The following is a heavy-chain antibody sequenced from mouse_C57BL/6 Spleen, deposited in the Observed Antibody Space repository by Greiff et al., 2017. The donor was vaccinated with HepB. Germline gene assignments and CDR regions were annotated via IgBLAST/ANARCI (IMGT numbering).Heavy chain of an antibody. CDR3: ARSNWDVWFAY. D-gene: IGHD4-1*01. V-gene: IGHV1-64*01. CDR1: GYTFTSYW. J-gene: IGHJ3*01. Sequence: VQLQQPGAELVKPEASVKLSCKASGYTFTSYWMHWVKQRPGQGLEWIGMIHPNSGSTNYNEKFKSKATLTVDKSSSTAYMQLSSLTSEDAAVYYCARSNWDVWFAYWGQGTLVTVSA. CDR2: IHPNSGST.